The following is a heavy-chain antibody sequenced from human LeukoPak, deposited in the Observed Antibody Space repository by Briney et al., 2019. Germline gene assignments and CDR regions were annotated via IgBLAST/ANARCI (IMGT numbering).Heavy chain of an antibody. J-gene: IGHJ4*02. CDR1: GYTLTSYD. CDR2: MNPNSGNT. V-gene: IGHV1-8*01. D-gene: IGHD6-19*01. CDR3: ARSSVGSGWYGMGY. Sequence: ASVKVSCKACGYTLTSYDINWVRQATGQGLEWMGWMNPNSGNTGYAQKFQGRVTMTRNTSISTAYMELSSLRSDDTAVYYCARSSVGSGWYGMGYWGQGTLLSVSS.